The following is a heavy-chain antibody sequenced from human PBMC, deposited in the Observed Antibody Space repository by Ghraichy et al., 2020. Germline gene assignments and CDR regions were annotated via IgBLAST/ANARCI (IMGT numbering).Heavy chain of an antibody. J-gene: IGHJ4*02. Sequence: SLTCAVSGYSIRRGYFWGWIRQSPGRGLEWIGSMYQSGVTYYNPSLKTRVTLSIDTSKHQFSLKLYTVTSADTAIYYCARERGHDFWSGIFDYWGQGSPLTVSS. V-gene: IGHV4-38-2*02. CDR1: GYSIRRGYF. D-gene: IGHD3-3*01. CDR2: MYQSGVT. CDR3: ARERGHDFWSGIFDY.